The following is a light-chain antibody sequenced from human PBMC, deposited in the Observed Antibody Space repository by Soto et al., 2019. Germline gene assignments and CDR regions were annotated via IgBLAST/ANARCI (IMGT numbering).Light chain of an antibody. CDR2: DAS. CDR1: QDISSA. Sequence: ASQLTQSPSSLSASGGDRVTISCRASQDISSALAWYQQKPGKAPKLLMNDASSLESGVPSRFSGSGSGADFTLTISSLQPEDFATYYCQHFNNYPTFGQGTRLEIK. J-gene: IGKJ5*01. V-gene: IGKV1D-13*01. CDR3: QHFNNYPT.